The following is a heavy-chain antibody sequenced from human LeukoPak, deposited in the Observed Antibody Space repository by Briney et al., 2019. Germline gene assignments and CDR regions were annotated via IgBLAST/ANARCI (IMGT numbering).Heavy chain of an antibody. Sequence: PGGSLRLSCVASGFSLSNYWMSWVRQAPGKGLEWVANIKQDGGEIYYVDSVKGRFTISRDNAKNSLYLQMNSLRAEDTAVYYCARNQARGPSPSNVWGKGTTVTVSS. CDR2: IKQDGGEI. J-gene: IGHJ6*04. D-gene: IGHD1-14*01. CDR3: ARNQARGPSPSNV. CDR1: GFSLSNYW. V-gene: IGHV3-7*01.